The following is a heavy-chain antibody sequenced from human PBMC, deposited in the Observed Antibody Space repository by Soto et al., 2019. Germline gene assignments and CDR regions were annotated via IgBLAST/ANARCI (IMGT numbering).Heavy chain of an antibody. J-gene: IGHJ2*01. CDR1: GFTFSSYA. Sequence: GGSLRLSCAASGFTFSSYAMSWVRQAPGKGLEWVSAISGSGGSTYYADSVKGRFTISRDNSKNTLYLQMNSLRAEDTAVYYCAKGTYGSGSYYDRRRNWYFDLWGRGTLVTVSS. D-gene: IGHD3-10*01. CDR3: AKGTYGSGSYYDRRRNWYFDL. V-gene: IGHV3-23*01. CDR2: ISGSGGST.